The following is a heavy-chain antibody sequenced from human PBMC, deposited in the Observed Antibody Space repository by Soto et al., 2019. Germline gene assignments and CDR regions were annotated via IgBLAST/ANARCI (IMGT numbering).Heavy chain of an antibody. CDR3: AICYTGIIDSERAGIDY. CDR1: GFAFSSYS. V-gene: IGHV3-21*04. CDR2: ISSTGTFI. D-gene: IGHD1-20*01. Sequence: EVQLVESGGGLVKPGGSLRLSCAASGFAFSSYSMNWVRQAPGKGLEWVSSISSTGTFIYYGDSVKGRFTVSRDNAQSSLYLQMSSLRAEDSAMYYCAICYTGIIDSERAGIDYWGQGTRFTVSS. J-gene: IGHJ4*02.